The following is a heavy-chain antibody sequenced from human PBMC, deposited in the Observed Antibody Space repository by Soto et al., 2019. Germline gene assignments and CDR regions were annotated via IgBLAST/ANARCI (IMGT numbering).Heavy chain of an antibody. Sequence: SETLSLTCTVSGGSISNYYCSWIRQTPGKGLEYIGFIYNSGTTNYHPSLKSRVTLSIDTSKSQFYLKLTSVTAADTALYYCARHHDSWGQETLVTVCS. CDR2: IYNSGTT. V-gene: IGHV4-59*13. CDR1: GGSISNYY. J-gene: IGHJ4*02. CDR3: ARHHDS.